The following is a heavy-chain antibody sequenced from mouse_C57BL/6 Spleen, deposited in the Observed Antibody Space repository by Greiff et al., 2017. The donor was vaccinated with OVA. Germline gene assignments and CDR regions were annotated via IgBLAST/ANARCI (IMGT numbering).Heavy chain of an antibody. CDR2: IDPSDSET. CDR1: GYTFTSYW. Sequence: VQLQQPGAELVRPGSSVKLSCKASGYTFTSYWMHWVKQRPIQGLEWIGNIDPSDSETHYNQKFKDKATLTVDKSSSTAYMQLSSLTSEDSAVYYCARTDGSRDWYFDVWGTGTTVTVSS. CDR3: ARTDGSRDWYFDV. J-gene: IGHJ1*03. D-gene: IGHD1-1*01. V-gene: IGHV1-52*01.